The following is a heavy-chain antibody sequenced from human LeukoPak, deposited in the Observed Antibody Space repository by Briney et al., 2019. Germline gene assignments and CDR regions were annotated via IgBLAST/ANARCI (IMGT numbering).Heavy chain of an antibody. V-gene: IGHV4-59*12. Sequence: SETLSLTCTVSGGSISSYYWSWIRQPPGKGLEWIGYIYYSGSTNYNPSLKSRVTISVDTSKNQFSLKLSSVTAADTAVYYCARDSSADYDSSGYYDYWGQGTLVTVSS. CDR2: IYYSGST. D-gene: IGHD3-22*01. J-gene: IGHJ4*02. CDR3: ARDSSADYDSSGYYDY. CDR1: GGSISSYY.